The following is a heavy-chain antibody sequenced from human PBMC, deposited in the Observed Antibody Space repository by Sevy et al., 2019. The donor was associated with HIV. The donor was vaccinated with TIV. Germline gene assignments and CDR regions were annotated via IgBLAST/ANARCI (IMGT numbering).Heavy chain of an antibody. CDR1: GFTFSSYA. CDR2: ISASGGST. Sequence: GGSLRLSCAVPGFTFSSYAMSWVRQAPGKGLEWVSTISASGGSTYYADSVKGRFTISGDNSKNTRYLQMNSLRAEDTAVYYCAKPLSETFSSAWDYWGQGTLVTVSS. D-gene: IGHD6-19*01. J-gene: IGHJ4*02. CDR3: AKPLSETFSSAWDY. V-gene: IGHV3-23*01.